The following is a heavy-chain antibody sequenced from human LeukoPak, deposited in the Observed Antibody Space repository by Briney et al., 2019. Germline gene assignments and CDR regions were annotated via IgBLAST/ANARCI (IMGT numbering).Heavy chain of an antibody. Sequence: GGSLRLSCAASGFTFHFYSMTWVRQAQGQGLEWVSYISSRSSTIYYTDSVKGRFTVSRDNAKNSLNLQMNSLRDEDTAVYYCARGEDYWGQGTLVTVSS. CDR2: ISSRSSTI. CDR1: GFTFHFYS. J-gene: IGHJ4*02. V-gene: IGHV3-48*02. CDR3: ARGEDY.